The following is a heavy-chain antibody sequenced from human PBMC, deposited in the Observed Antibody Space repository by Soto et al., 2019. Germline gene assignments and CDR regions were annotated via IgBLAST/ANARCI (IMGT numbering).Heavy chain of an antibody. CDR1: GGSISSSSYY. CDR3: ARLCRMYYYGSGSYYYFDY. V-gene: IGHV4-39*01. CDR2: IYYSGST. D-gene: IGHD3-10*01. J-gene: IGHJ4*02. Sequence: QLQLQESGPGLVKPSETLSLTCTVSGGSISSSSYYWGWIRQPPGKGLEWIGSIYYSGSTYYNPSLKSRVTISVDTSKNQFSLKLSSVTAADTAVYYCARLCRMYYYGSGSYYYFDYWGQGTLVTVSS.